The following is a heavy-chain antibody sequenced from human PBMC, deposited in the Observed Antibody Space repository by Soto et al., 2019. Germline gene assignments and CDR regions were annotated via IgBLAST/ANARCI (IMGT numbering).Heavy chain of an antibody. CDR1: GFSLNNYG. D-gene: IGHD2-21*01. Sequence: QVQLVESGGGVVQPGRSLRLSCAASGFSLNNYGMHWVRQAPGKGLEWVAVISHDGNYKDYADSVKGRFTISRDSSKNALYMKMDSLRAEDTAVYYCARDRNFVFDYWGQGTLVTVSS. CDR2: ISHDGNYK. CDR3: ARDRNFVFDY. J-gene: IGHJ4*02. V-gene: IGHV3-33*01.